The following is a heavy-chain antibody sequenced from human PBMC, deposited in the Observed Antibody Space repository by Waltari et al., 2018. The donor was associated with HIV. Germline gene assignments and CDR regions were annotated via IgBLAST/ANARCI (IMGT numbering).Heavy chain of an antibody. V-gene: IGHV3-7*01. Sequence: EVKLEESGGGWVQPGGSLTLTCAASGFTFSFYWLSRVRQAPGKGLEWVANINQAGTERHYVDSVRGRFTISRDNGKTSLFLQMNSLSVEDTAVYYCATTHGSGAYDNDFDYWGQGTLV. J-gene: IGHJ4*02. CDR2: INQAGTER. CDR3: ATTHGSGAYDNDFDY. CDR1: GFTFSFYW. D-gene: IGHD3-10*01.